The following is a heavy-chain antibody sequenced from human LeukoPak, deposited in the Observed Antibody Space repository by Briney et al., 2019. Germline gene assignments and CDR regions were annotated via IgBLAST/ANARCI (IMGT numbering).Heavy chain of an antibody. Sequence: GASVKVSCKVSGYTLTELSMHWVRQAPGKGLEWMGGFDPEDGETIYAQKFQGRVTMTEDTSTDTAYMELSSLRSEDTAVYYCAKKRDGTRYNADFDHWGQGTLVTVSS. D-gene: IGHD5-24*01. J-gene: IGHJ4*02. CDR1: GYTLTELS. V-gene: IGHV1-24*01. CDR3: AKKRDGTRYNADFDH. CDR2: FDPEDGET.